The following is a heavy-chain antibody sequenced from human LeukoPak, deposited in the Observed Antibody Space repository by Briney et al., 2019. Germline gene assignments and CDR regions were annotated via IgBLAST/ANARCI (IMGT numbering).Heavy chain of an antibody. V-gene: IGHV3-33*01. J-gene: IGHJ4*02. CDR2: IWYDGSNK. CDR1: GFTFSSYG. CDR3: ARDPQAGDY. Sequence: GRSLRLSCAASGFTFSSYGMHWVRQAPGKGLEWVADIWYDGSNKYYVDSVKGRFTISRDNAKNSLYLQMNSLRAEDTAVYYCARDPQAGDYWGQGTLVTVSS. D-gene: IGHD3-10*01.